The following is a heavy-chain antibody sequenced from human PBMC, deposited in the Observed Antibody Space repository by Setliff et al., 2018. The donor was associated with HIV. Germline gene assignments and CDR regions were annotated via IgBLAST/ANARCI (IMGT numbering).Heavy chain of an antibody. Sequence: SETLSLTCTVSGGSISSGSYYWSWIRQPAGKGLEWIGHIYTSGSTNYNPSLKSRVTISVDASKNQFSLKLSSVTAADTAVYYCARAAIAAAGPGDYWGQGTLVTVSS. D-gene: IGHD6-13*01. CDR1: GGSISSGSYY. V-gene: IGHV4-61*09. J-gene: IGHJ4*02. CDR3: ARAAIAAAGPGDY. CDR2: IYTSGST.